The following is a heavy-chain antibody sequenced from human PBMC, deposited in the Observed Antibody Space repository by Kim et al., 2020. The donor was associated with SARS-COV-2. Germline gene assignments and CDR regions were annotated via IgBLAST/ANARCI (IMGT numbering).Heavy chain of an antibody. D-gene: IGHD6-19*01. J-gene: IGHJ4*02. V-gene: IGHV4-39*01. Sequence: SETLSLTCTVSGDSINSGLYYWAWIRQPPGKGLDWIGFVYHRGTTYYNPSLKSRVTISIDTSKNQFSLNLSSVTAADTPVYYCARVIAVARIPDYWGQGTLLTLSS. CDR2: VYHRGTT. CDR3: ARVIAVARIPDY. CDR1: GDSINSGLYY.